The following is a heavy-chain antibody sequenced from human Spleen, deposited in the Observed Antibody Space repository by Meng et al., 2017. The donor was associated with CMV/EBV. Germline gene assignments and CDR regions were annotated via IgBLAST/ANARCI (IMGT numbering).Heavy chain of an antibody. V-gene: IGHV1-45*02. J-gene: IGHJ4*02. CDR1: GYTFTYRY. D-gene: IGHD3-10*01. CDR2: ITPFNGNT. Sequence: QMQLVQAGAEVKKTGSSVKVSCKASGYTFTYRYLHWVRQAPGQALEWMGWITPFNGNTNYAQKFQDRVTMTTDTSTSTAYMELRSLRSDDTAVYYCARDLGGDDWGRGTLVTVS. CDR3: ARDLGGDD.